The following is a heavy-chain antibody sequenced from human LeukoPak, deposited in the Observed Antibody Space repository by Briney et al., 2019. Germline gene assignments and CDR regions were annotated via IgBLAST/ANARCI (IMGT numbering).Heavy chain of an antibody. CDR3: AGPRAGYSSGWYELN. J-gene: IGHJ4*02. CDR2: ISAYNGNT. V-gene: IGHV1-18*01. D-gene: IGHD6-19*01. Sequence: GASVKVSCKASGYTFTSYGISWVRQAPGQGLEWMGWISAYNGNTNYAQKLQGRVTMTTDTSTSTAYMELRSLRSDDTAVCYCAGPRAGYSSGWYELNWGQGTLVTVSS. CDR1: GYTFTSYG.